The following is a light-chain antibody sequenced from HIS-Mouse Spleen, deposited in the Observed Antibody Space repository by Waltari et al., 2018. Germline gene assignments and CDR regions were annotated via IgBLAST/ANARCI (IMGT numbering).Light chain of an antibody. CDR2: EVS. CDR1: SSDVGGYHY. CDR3: SSYTSSSTF. Sequence: QSALTQPAPVSGSPGQSTTISCTGTSSDVGGYHYVPWDQQPPGKAPKLMIYEVSNRPSGVSNRFSGSKSGNTASLTISGLQAEDEADYYCSSYTSSSTFFGTGTKVTVL. V-gene: IGLV2-14*01. J-gene: IGLJ1*01.